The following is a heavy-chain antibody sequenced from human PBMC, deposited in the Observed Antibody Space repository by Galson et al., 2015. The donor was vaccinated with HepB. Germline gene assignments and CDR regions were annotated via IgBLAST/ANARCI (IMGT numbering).Heavy chain of an antibody. J-gene: IGHJ5*02. D-gene: IGHD6-13*01. V-gene: IGHV1-69*13. CDR1: GGTFSSYA. CDR2: IIPIFGTA. CDR3: ARGGQSGYSSSWYEGGGNWFDP. Sequence: SVKVSCKASGGTFSSYAISWVRQAPGQGLEWMGGIIPIFGTANYAQKFQGRVTITADESTSTAYMELSSLRSEDTAVYYCARGGQSGYSSSWYEGGGNWFDPWGQGTLVTVSS.